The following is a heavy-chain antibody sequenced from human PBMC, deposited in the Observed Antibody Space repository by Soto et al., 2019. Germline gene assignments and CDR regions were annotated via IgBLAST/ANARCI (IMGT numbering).Heavy chain of an antibody. CDR3: AKFYCSSCLPRNSYFDY. V-gene: IGHV3-23*01. J-gene: IGHJ4*02. CDR2: ISGSGGST. Sequence: AISGSGGSTYYADSVKGRFTISRDNSKNTLYLQMNSLRAEDTAVYYCAKFYCSSCLPRNSYFDYWGQGTLVTVSS. D-gene: IGHD2-2*01.